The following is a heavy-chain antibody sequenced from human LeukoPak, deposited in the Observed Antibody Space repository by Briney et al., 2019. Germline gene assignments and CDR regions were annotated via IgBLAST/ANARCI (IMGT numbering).Heavy chain of an antibody. CDR2: IYHSGST. Sequence: SETLSLTCAVSGGSISSSNWWSWVRQPPGKGLEWIGEIYHSGSTNYNPSLKSRVTISVDKSKNQFSLKLSSVTAADTAVYYCAREAGYSSSWYLDYWGQGTLVTVSS. D-gene: IGHD6-13*01. CDR1: GGSISSSNW. J-gene: IGHJ4*02. CDR3: AREAGYSSSWYLDY. V-gene: IGHV4-4*02.